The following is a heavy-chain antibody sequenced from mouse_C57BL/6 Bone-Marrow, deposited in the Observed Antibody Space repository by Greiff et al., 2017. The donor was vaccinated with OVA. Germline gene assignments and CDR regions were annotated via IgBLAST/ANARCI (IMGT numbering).Heavy chain of an antibody. J-gene: IGHJ1*03. CDR3: ARDYYGRYFDV. D-gene: IGHD1-1*01. V-gene: IGHV1-52*01. CDR1: GYTFTRSW. CDR2: IDPSDSET. Sequence: QVQLKQPGAELVRPGSSVKLSCKASGYTFTRSWMHWVKQRPIQGLEWIGNIDPSDSETHYNQKFKDKATLTVDKSSSTAYMQLSSLTSEDSAVYYCARDYYGRYFDVWGTGTTVTVSS.